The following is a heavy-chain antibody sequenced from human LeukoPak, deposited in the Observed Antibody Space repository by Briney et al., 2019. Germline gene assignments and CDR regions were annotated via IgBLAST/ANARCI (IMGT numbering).Heavy chain of an antibody. CDR1: GYSFIKYA. V-gene: IGHV1-8*01. CDR3: ARGRVRSPTNVNWFDP. D-gene: IGHD1-26*01. J-gene: IGHJ5*02. Sequence: ASVKVACKASGYSFIKYAINWVRQATGQGLQWLGWLNPTTGNVGYAQDFQGRLAMTSNTSISTAYLELSSLRSDDTAVYFCARGRVRSPTNVNWFDPWGQGTLVSVSS. CDR2: LNPTTGNV.